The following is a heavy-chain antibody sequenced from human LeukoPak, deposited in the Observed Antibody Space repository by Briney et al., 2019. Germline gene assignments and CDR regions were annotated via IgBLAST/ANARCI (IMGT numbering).Heavy chain of an antibody. CDR1: GFTFSTYM. Sequence: GGSLRLSCAASGFTFSTYMMNWVRQAPGKGLEWLSYIGSDSGAIYYADSVQGRFTISRDNAQKSLYLQMNSLRVEDTAVYYCVRELAYWGQGALVTVSS. V-gene: IGHV3-48*01. J-gene: IGHJ4*02. D-gene: IGHD1-1*01. CDR3: VRELAY. CDR2: IGSDSGAI.